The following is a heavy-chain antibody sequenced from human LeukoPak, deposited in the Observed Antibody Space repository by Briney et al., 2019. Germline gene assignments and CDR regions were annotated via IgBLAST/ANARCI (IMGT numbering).Heavy chain of an antibody. Sequence: GGSLRLSCAASGFTFSSYGMHWVRQAPGKGLEWVAFIRYDGSNKYYADSVKGRFTISRDNSKNTLYLQMNSLRAEDTAVYYCAKDRREARPTYDYWGQGTLVTVSS. D-gene: IGHD6-6*01. V-gene: IGHV3-30*02. J-gene: IGHJ4*02. CDR3: AKDRREARPTYDY. CDR2: IRYDGSNK. CDR1: GFTFSSYG.